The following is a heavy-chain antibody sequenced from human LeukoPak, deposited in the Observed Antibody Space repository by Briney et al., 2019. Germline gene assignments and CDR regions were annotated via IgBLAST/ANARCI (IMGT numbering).Heavy chain of an antibody. Sequence: ASVKVSCKASGYTFTGYYMHWVRQAPGQGLEWMGWINPNSGGTNYAQKFQGRVTMTRDTSISTAYMELSRLRSDDTAVYYYARPPTPGIAVAGFDYWGQGTLVTVSS. J-gene: IGHJ4*02. D-gene: IGHD6-19*01. CDR2: INPNSGGT. V-gene: IGHV1-2*02. CDR3: ARPPTPGIAVAGFDY. CDR1: GYTFTGYY.